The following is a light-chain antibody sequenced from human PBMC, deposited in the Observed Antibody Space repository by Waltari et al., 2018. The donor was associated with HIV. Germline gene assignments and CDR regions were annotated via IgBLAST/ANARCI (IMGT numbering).Light chain of an antibody. CDR1: SSNISTNY. V-gene: IGLV1-51*01. J-gene: IGLJ1*01. Sequence: QSVLTQPPSVSATPGQKVTISCSGSSSNISTNYVSWYQHFPGTVPKVLIYDNHKRSSGIPHRFSGAKSGTSATLDSSGLQTGDEAHYYCGTWDTSLSAWIFGTGTKVTVL. CDR2: DNH. CDR3: GTWDTSLSAWI.